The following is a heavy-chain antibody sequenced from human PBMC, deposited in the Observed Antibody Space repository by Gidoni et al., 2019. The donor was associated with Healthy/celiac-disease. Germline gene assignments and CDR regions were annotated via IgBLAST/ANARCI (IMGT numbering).Heavy chain of an antibody. D-gene: IGHD5-12*01. CDR3: ARVVRGSGYELIDY. Sequence: VKLVQSGAEVKKPGSSVKVSCKASGGTFSSYAIIWVRQAPGQGLEWMGGIIPIFGTANYAPKFHGRVTLTADGSTSTAYMELSSLSSEDTAVYYCARVVRGSGYELIDYWGQGTLVTVSS. CDR2: IIPIFGTA. CDR1: GGTFSSYA. V-gene: IGHV1-69*01. J-gene: IGHJ4*02.